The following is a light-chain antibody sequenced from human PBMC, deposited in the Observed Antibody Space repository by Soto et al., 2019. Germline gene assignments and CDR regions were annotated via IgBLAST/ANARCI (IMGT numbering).Light chain of an antibody. V-gene: IGLV2-8*01. Sequence: QSVLTQPPSASGSPGQSVTISCTGSSSDIGGYNYVSWYQQHPGKAPRLIIYEVSERPSGVSNRFSGSKSGNTASLVISGLQAEDEADYYCSSYRTGSRVFGGGTKLTVL. CDR2: EVS. J-gene: IGLJ2*01. CDR1: SSDIGGYNY. CDR3: SSYRTGSRV.